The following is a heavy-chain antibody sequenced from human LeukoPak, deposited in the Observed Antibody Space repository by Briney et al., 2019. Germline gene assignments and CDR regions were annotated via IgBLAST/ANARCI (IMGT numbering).Heavy chain of an antibody. Sequence: PSETLSLTCAVYGGSFSGYYWSWIRQPPGKGLEWIGEINHSGSTNYNPSLKSRVTISVDTSKNQFSLKLSSVTAADTAVYYCARGLYGSGSYYLWGQGTLVTVSS. CDR1: GGSFSGYY. V-gene: IGHV4-34*01. D-gene: IGHD3-10*01. CDR3: ARGLYGSGSYYL. CDR2: INHSGST. J-gene: IGHJ5*02.